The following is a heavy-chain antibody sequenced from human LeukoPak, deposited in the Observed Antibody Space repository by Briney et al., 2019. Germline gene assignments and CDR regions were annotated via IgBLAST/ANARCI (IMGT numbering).Heavy chain of an antibody. CDR1: GYTFTSYG. CDR3: AEVGPTQPARNCSGGSCYPPHFDY. J-gene: IGHJ4*02. V-gene: IGHV1-18*01. CDR2: IIAYNGNT. D-gene: IGHD2-15*01. Sequence: ASVKVSCKASGYTFTSYGISWVRQAPGQGLEWMGWIIAYNGNTNYAQKLQGRVTMTTDTSTRTAYIELRSLRADHTPVYYCAEVGPTQPARNCSGGSCYPPHFDYWGQGTLVTVSS.